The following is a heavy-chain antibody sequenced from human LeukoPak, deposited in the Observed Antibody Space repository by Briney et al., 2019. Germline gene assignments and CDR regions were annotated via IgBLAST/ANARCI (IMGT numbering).Heavy chain of an antibody. D-gene: IGHD3-10*01. Sequence: GGSLRLSCAASGFTFSSYAMSWVRQAPGKGLERVSAISGSGGSTYYADSVKGRFTISRDNSKNTLYLQMNSLRAEDTAVYYCAKDQLLWFGELTSGSTFDYWGQGTLVTVSS. CDR1: GFTFSSYA. V-gene: IGHV3-23*01. CDR3: AKDQLLWFGELTSGSTFDY. CDR2: ISGSGGST. J-gene: IGHJ4*02.